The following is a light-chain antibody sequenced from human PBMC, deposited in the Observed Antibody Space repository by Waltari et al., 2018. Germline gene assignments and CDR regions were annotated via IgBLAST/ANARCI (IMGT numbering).Light chain of an antibody. CDR1: QPIRTTY. J-gene: IGKJ4*01. V-gene: IGKV3-20*01. Sequence: EIVLTQSPGTLSLSPGEGATLSCRTSQPIRTTYLAWYQPKPGQAPTLLIYGASSRATGVPDRFTGSGSGTDFSLTISSLEPEDFATYYCQQYDISPLTFGGGTKVEIK. CDR3: QQYDISPLT. CDR2: GAS.